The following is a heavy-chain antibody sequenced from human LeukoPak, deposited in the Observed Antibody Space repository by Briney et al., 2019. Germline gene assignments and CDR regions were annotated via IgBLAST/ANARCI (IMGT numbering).Heavy chain of an antibody. Sequence: GGSLRLSCAASGFTFSSYEMNWVRQAPGKGLEWVAVISYDGSTKFYADSVRGRFTISRDNSKNTLYLQMISLRAEDTAVYYCARVTSGWFFGPLDYWGQGTLVTVSS. V-gene: IGHV3-30-3*01. CDR2: ISYDGSTK. J-gene: IGHJ4*02. CDR3: ARVTSGWFFGPLDY. CDR1: GFTFSSYE. D-gene: IGHD6-13*01.